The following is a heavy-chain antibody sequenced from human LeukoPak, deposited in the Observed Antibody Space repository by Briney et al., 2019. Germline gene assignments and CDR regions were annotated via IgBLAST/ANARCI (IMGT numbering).Heavy chain of an antibody. CDR1: GYSISSGYY. V-gene: IGHV4-38-2*01. J-gene: IGHJ4*02. CDR2: IYHSGST. CDR3: ARSNIAVAHY. Sequence: PSETLSLTCAVSGYSISSGYYWGWIRQPPGKGLEWIGSIYHSGSTYYNPSLKSRVTISVDTSKSQFSLKLSSVTAADTAVYYCARSNIAVAHYWGQGTLVTVSS. D-gene: IGHD6-19*01.